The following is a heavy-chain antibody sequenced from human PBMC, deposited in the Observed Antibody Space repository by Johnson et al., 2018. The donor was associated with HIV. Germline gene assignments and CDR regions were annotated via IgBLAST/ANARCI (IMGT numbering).Heavy chain of an antibody. J-gene: IGHJ3*02. D-gene: IGHD6-13*01. CDR3: AKERGYGSWYNDAFDI. V-gene: IGHV3-30*02. CDR2: IWYDGSST. CDR1: GFIFRDYY. Sequence: QVQLVESGGGLVKPGGSLRLSCAVSGFIFRDYYMSWIRQAPGEGLEWVAVIWYDGSSTYFADSVKGRFTISRDNSKNTLYLQMNMLRTEDTALYYCAKERGYGSWYNDAFDIWGQGTVVTVSS.